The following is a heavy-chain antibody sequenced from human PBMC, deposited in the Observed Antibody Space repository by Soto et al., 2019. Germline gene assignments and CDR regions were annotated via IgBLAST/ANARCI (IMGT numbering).Heavy chain of an antibody. D-gene: IGHD6-13*01. J-gene: IGHJ4*02. CDR1: GFRFSSYA. V-gene: IGHV3-23*01. CDR2: ISGRDGST. Sequence: EVQLLESGGGLVHPGGSLRLSCVASGFRFSSYAMSWVRQAPGEGLEWVSVISGRDGSTYYADFVKGRFTISRDDSRNTLDLQMHSLRAEDTAVYYCARDRERDAWYEDYWGQGTLVTVSS. CDR3: ARDRERDAWYEDY.